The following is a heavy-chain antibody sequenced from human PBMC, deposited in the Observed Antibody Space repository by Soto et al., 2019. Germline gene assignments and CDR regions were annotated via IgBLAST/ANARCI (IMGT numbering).Heavy chain of an antibody. CDR1: GGSFSTYY. CDR2: INHSGSH. CDR3: ARGGSNDWQVAFDI. D-gene: IGHD3-9*01. J-gene: IGHJ3*02. V-gene: IGHV4-34*01. Sequence: PSETLSLTCVVSGGSFSTYYYNWVRQSPGKGREWIGEINHSGSHNYSPSLKSRVTMSLDTSKNQFSLKLPSVTAAATAVYYCARGGSNDWQVAFDIWGQGTMVTVSS.